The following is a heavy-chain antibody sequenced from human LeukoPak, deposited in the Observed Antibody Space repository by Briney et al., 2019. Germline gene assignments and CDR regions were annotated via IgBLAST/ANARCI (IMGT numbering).Heavy chain of an antibody. Sequence: ASVKVSCKASGYTFTSYDINWVRQATGQGLEWMGWINPNSGGTNYAQKFQGRVTMTRDTSISTAYMELSRLRSDDTAVYYCARGPWIHLWFKDYWGQGTLVTVSS. J-gene: IGHJ4*02. CDR1: GYTFTSYD. CDR2: INPNSGGT. V-gene: IGHV1-2*02. CDR3: ARGPWIHLWFKDY. D-gene: IGHD5-18*01.